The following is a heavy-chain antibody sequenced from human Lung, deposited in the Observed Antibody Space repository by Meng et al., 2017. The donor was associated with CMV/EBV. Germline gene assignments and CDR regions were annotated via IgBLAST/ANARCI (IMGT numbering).Heavy chain of an antibody. J-gene: IGHJ6*02. CDR3: ARDLIVVVPAAPLDYYGMDV. CDR1: GSTSSSSD. D-gene: IGHD2-2*01. Sequence: GGPLRPXFPAPGSTSSSSDMHWVRKATGKVLEWVSAIGTAGDTYYPGSVKGRFTISRENAKNSLYLQMNSLRAEDTAVYYCARDLIVVVPAAPLDYYGMDVWGQGTTVTVPS. CDR2: IGTAGDT. V-gene: IGHV3-13*01.